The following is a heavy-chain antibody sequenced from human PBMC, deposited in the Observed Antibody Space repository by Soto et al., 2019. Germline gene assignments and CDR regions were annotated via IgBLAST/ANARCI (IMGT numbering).Heavy chain of an antibody. J-gene: IGHJ6*02. Sequence: AGGSLRLSCAASGFTFSSYGMHWVRQAPGKGLEWVAVIWYDGSNKYYADSVKGRFAISRDNSKNTLYLQMNSLRAEDTAVYYCAREPPTYYDILTGPYGMDVWGQGTTVTVSS. CDR3: AREPPTYYDILTGPYGMDV. CDR1: GFTFSSYG. V-gene: IGHV3-33*01. CDR2: IWYDGSNK. D-gene: IGHD3-9*01.